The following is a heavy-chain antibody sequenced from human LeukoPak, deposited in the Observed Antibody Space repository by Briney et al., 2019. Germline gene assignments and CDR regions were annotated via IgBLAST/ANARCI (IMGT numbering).Heavy chain of an antibody. Sequence: PSETLSLAWTVSGGSISSSRYYWGWIRQPPGKGLEWIGSIYYSGSTYYNPSLKSRVTISVDTSKNQFSLKLGSVTAADTAVYYCARQDSYDMALTWGQGTLVTVSS. CDR2: IYYSGST. CDR3: ARQDSYDMALT. J-gene: IGHJ5*02. D-gene: IGHD3-22*01. V-gene: IGHV4-39*01. CDR1: GGSISSSRYY.